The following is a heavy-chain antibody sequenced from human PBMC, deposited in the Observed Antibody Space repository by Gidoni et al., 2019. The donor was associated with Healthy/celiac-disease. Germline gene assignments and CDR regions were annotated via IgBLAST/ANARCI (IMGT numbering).Heavy chain of an antibody. J-gene: IGHJ4*02. V-gene: IGHV4-34*01. CDR2: INHSGST. CDR3: ARGVSLRTVLLWGRTYYYGSGSYYAFDY. CDR1: GGSFSGYY. D-gene: IGHD3-10*01. Sequence: QAQLQQWGAGLLKPSETLSLTCAVYGGSFSGYYWSWIRQPPGKGLEWIGEINHSGSTNYNPSLKSRVTISVDTSKNQFSLKLSSVTAADTAVYYCARGVSLRTVLLWGRTYYYGSGSYYAFDYWGQGTLVTVSS.